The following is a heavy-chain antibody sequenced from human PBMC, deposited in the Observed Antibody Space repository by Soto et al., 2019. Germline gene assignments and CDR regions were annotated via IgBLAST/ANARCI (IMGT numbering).Heavy chain of an antibody. V-gene: IGHV4-59*06. CDR1: GGSISSYY. D-gene: IGHD5-18*01. CDR2: IYYSGST. Sequence: SETLSLTCTVSGGSISSYYWSWIRQHPGKGLEWIGYIYYSGSTYYNPSLKSRVTISVDTSKNQFSLKLSSVTAADTAVYYCARSGYSYGPNPLLYWGQGTLVPVSS. CDR3: ARSGYSYGPNPLLY. J-gene: IGHJ4*02.